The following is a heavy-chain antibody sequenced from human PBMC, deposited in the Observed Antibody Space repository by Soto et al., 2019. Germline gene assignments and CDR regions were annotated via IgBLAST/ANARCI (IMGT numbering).Heavy chain of an antibody. CDR3: ARPRGAIGKLLDY. CDR2: IYSDSGT. Sequence: GGSLRLSCAASGFTVSENYMSWVRQAPGKGLEWVSIIYSDSGTDYADSVKGRFAISRDNSKNTLYLQMNSLKDEDTAVYYCARPRGAIGKLLDYWGQGTQVTVSS. D-gene: IGHD3-10*01. CDR1: GFTVSENY. V-gene: IGHV3-66*04. J-gene: IGHJ4*02.